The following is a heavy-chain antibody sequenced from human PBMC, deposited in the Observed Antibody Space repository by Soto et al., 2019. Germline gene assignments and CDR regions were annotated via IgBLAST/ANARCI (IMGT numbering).Heavy chain of an antibody. J-gene: IGHJ4*02. CDR1: GYTFTGYY. CDR2: INPNSGGT. V-gene: IGHV1-2*04. CDR3: ARVYSGYEYYFDY. D-gene: IGHD5-12*01. Sequence: ASVKVSCKASGYTFTGYYMHWVRQAPGQGLEWMGWINPNSGGTNYAQKFQGWVTMTRDTSISTAYMELSRLRSDDTAVYYCARVYSGYEYYFDYWGQGTLLTVSS.